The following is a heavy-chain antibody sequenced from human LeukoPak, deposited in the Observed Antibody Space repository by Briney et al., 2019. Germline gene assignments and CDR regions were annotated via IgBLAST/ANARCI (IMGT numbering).Heavy chain of an antibody. J-gene: IGHJ4*02. V-gene: IGHV3-23*01. CDR1: GFTYSSYW. D-gene: IGHD3-22*01. CDR2: ISGSGGST. Sequence: GGSLRLSCAASGFTYSSYWMSWVRQAPGKGLEWVSAISGSGGSTYYADSVKGRFTISRDNSKNTLYLQMNSLRAEDTAVYYCAKVPYYYDRSGYYSIFDYWGQGTLVTVSS. CDR3: AKVPYYYDRSGYYSIFDY.